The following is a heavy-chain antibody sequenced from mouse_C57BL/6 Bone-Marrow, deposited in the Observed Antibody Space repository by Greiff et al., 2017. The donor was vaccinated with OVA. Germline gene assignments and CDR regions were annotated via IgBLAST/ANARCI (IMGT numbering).Heavy chain of an antibody. CDR2: IDPSDSYT. Sequence: VQLQQPGAELVMPGASVKLSCKASGYTFTSYWMHWVKQRPGQGLEWIGEIDPSDSYTNYNQKVKGKSTLTVDTSSSTAYMQLSSLTSEDSAVYYCARGRGPSNYLGYYAMDYWGQGTSVTVSS. D-gene: IGHD2-5*01. J-gene: IGHJ4*01. V-gene: IGHV1-69*01. CDR3: ARGRGPSNYLGYYAMDY. CDR1: GYTFTSYW.